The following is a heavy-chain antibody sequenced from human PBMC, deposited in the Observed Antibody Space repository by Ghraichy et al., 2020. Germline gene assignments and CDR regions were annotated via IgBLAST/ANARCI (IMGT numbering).Heavy chain of an antibody. D-gene: IGHD2-2*02. CDR2: IYYSGST. J-gene: IGHJ4*02. V-gene: IGHV4-39*01. CDR3: ARHIEYCSSTSCYTGRVDY. CDR1: GGSISSSSYY. Sequence: SQTLSLTCTVSGGSISSSSYYWGWLRPPPGKGLEWSGCIYYSGSTYYNPSLKSRVTISVDTSKNQFSLKLSSVTAADTAVYYCARHIEYCSSTSCYTGRVDYWGQGTLVTVSS.